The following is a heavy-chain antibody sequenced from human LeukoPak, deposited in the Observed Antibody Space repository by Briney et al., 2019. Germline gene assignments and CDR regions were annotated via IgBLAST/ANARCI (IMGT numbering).Heavy chain of an antibody. J-gene: IGHJ5*02. D-gene: IGHD2-2*02. V-gene: IGHV4-59*01. Sequence: SETLSLTCTVSGGSISPYYWSWIRQPPVKGLEWIGSIYYSGGTNYNPFLKSRVTISIDTSRNRFSLKLSSVTAADTAVYYCAREYPWFDPWGQGTLVTVSS. CDR3: AREYPWFDP. CDR1: GGSISPYY. CDR2: IYYSGGT.